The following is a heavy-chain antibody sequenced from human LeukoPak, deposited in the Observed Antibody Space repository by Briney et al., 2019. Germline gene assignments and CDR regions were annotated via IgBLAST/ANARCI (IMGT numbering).Heavy chain of an antibody. CDR3: ARGDSSGYPY. J-gene: IGHJ4*02. Sequence: SETLSLTCAVYGGSFSGYYWSWIRQPPGRGPEWIGEINHSGSTNYNPSLKSRVTISVDTSKNQFSLKLSSVTAADTAVYYCARGDSSGYPYWGQGTLVTVSS. D-gene: IGHD3-22*01. CDR2: INHSGST. V-gene: IGHV4-34*01. CDR1: GGSFSGYY.